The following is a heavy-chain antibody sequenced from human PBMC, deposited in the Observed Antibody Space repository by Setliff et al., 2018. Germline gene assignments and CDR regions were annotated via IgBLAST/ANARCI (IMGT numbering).Heavy chain of an antibody. CDR1: GFIFSSHW. Sequence: LRLPGAASGFIFSSHWMHWVRQVPEKGLVWVSQINTDGSTTRYADSVKGRFTVSRDNAKNTLYLQMNSLRGEDTAVYYCARGLRPSDYWGQGTLVTVSS. CDR3: ARGLRPSDY. D-gene: IGHD2-21*02. CDR2: INTDGSTT. V-gene: IGHV3-74*01. J-gene: IGHJ4*02.